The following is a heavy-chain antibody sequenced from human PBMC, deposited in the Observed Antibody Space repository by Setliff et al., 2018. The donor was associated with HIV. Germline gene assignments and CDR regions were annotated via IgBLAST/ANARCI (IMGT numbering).Heavy chain of an antibody. CDR1: GFSLGSSGVG. J-gene: IGHJ4*01. CDR3: VHVSFYREVYFDA. CDR2: IYWDDDV. Sequence: SGPSGEPPQTLTLTCTVSGFSLGSSGVGVGWVRQPPGEGLEWLTLIYWDDDVRYNPSLKSRLTITKDTSRNQVDLTVSNLDPVDTATYFCVHVSFYREVYFDAWGQGILVTVSS. V-gene: IGHV2-5*02. D-gene: IGHD3-16*02.